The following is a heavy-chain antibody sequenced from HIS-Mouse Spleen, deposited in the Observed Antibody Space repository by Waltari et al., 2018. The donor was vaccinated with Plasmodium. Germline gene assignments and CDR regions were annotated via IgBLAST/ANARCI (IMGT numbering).Heavy chain of an antibody. V-gene: IGHV4-39*07. D-gene: IGHD1-7*01. J-gene: IGHJ4*02. CDR2: IYYSGST. CDR3: ARDRITGTSYFDY. Sequence: QLQLQESGPGLVKPSETLSLTCTVSAGPISSRSYYWGWIRQPPGKGLEWIGSIYYSGSTYYNPSLKSRVTISVDTSKNQFSLKLSSVTAADTAVYYCARDRITGTSYFDYWGQGTLVTVSS. CDR1: AGPISSRSYY.